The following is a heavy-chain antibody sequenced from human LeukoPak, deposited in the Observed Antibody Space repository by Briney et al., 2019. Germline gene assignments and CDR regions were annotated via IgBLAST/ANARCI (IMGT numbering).Heavy chain of an antibody. CDR3: AIHWGSGWYFDL. CDR1: GYTFTGYY. J-gene: IGHJ2*01. V-gene: IGHV1-2*02. Sequence: ASVKVSCKASGYTFTGYYMHWVRQAPGQGLEWMGWINPNSGGTNYARDFQGRVTMTRDTSITTAYMELSSLRSDDTAMYYCAIHWGSGWYFDLWGRGTQVTVSS. CDR2: INPNSGGT. D-gene: IGHD7-27*01.